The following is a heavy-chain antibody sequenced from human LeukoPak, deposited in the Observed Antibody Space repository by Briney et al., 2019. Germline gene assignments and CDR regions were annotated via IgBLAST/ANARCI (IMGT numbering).Heavy chain of an antibody. CDR3: ARVRGDILTGYSDY. D-gene: IGHD3-9*01. V-gene: IGHV3-23*01. CDR1: GFTFTSYA. Sequence: GGSLRLSCAASGFTFTSYALSWVRQAPGKGLEWVSAISGSGGSTYYADSVKGRFTISRDNSKNTLYLQMNSLRAEDTAVYYCARVRGDILTGYSDYWGQGTLVTVSS. CDR2: ISGSGGST. J-gene: IGHJ4*02.